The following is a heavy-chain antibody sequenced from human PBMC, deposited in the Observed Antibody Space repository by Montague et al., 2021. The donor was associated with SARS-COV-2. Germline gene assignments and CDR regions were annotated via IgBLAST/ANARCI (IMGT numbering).Heavy chain of an antibody. CDR3: AREGAVAGLYYYYGMDV. J-gene: IGHJ6*02. Sequence: SLRLSCAASGFTFSSYGMHWVRQAPGKGLEWVAVIWYDGSNKYYADSVKGRFTISRDNSKNTLYLQMNSLRAEDTAVYYCAREGAVAGLYYYYGMDVWGQGTTVTVSS. D-gene: IGHD6-19*01. CDR2: IWYDGSNK. V-gene: IGHV3-33*01. CDR1: GFTFSSYG.